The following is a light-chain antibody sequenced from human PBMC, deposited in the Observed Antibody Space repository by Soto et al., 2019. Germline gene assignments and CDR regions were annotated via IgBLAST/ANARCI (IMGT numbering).Light chain of an antibody. J-gene: IGKJ1*01. Sequence: DIVMTQSPDSLAVSLGERATINCKSSQSVLYSSNNKNYLALYQQKPGQPPKLLIYWASTRESGVPDRFSGSGSGTDFSLTISSLQAEDVAVYYCQQYYAAPWTFGQGTNVEIK. V-gene: IGKV4-1*01. CDR1: QSVLYSSNNKNY. CDR2: WAS. CDR3: QQYYAAPWT.